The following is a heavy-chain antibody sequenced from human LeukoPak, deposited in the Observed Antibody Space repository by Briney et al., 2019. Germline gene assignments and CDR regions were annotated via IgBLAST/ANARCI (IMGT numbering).Heavy chain of an antibody. CDR1: GYTLTELS. CDR2: FDPEDGET. Sequence: ASVKVSCKVSGYTLTELSMHWVRQAPGKGLEWMGGFDPEDGETIYAQKFQGRVTMTEDTSTDTAYMELSSLRPEDTAVYYCATARYGSASVGGMDVWGQGTTVTVSS. D-gene: IGHD3-10*01. V-gene: IGHV1-24*01. J-gene: IGHJ6*02. CDR3: ATARYGSASVGGMDV.